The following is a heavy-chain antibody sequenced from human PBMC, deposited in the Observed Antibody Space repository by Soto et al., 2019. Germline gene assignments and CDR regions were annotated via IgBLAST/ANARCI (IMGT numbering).Heavy chain of an antibody. Sequence: GASVKVSCKASGGTFSSYRINWVRQAPGRGLEWVGGIVPIYRTADYAQKFQGRVTITADESARTAYLEVRSLKSQDTAVYYCARDSGAKLSSSWGQGTLVTVSS. V-gene: IGHV1-69*13. CDR1: GGTFSSYR. CDR2: IVPIYRTA. CDR3: ARDSGAKLSSS. D-gene: IGHD6-13*01. J-gene: IGHJ4*02.